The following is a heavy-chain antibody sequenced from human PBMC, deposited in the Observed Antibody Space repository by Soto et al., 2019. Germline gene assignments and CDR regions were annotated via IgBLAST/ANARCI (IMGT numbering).Heavy chain of an antibody. CDR2: ISYAGNGN. CDR1: GFTLSSYV. Sequence: QVQLVESGGGVVQPGRSLRLSCAASGFTLSSYVMHWVRQAPGKGLEWVARISYAGNGNYYADSVKGRFTISRDNSKKTLYLQMTSLRADDTAVYYCARDRQQWLEPAGGALPFWGQGTMVIVSS. V-gene: IGHV3-30-3*01. CDR3: ARDRQQWLEPAGGALPF. J-gene: IGHJ3*01. D-gene: IGHD6-19*01.